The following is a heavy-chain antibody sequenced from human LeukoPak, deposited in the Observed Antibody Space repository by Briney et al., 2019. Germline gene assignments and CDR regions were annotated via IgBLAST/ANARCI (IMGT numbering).Heavy chain of an antibody. D-gene: IGHD6-19*01. CDR3: ARGSHRAVAGSYFDY. CDR2: ISYSGST. V-gene: IGHV4-59*01. J-gene: IGHJ4*02. Sequence: SSETLSLTCTVSGGSISSYYWSWIRQPPGKGLEWIGYISYSGSTNYNPSLKSRVTISVDTSKNQFSLKLSSVTAADAAVYYCARGSHRAVAGSYFDYWGQGTLVTVSS. CDR1: GGSISSYY.